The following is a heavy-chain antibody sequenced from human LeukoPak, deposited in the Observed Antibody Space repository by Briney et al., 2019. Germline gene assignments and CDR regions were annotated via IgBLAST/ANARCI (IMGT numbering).Heavy chain of an antibody. V-gene: IGHV1-69-2*01. CDR1: GYTFTYYY. Sequence: ASVKVSCKVSGYTFTYYYMHWVQQAPGKGLEWMGLVDPEDGETIYAEKFQGRVTITADTSTDTAYMELSSLRSEDTAVYYCATGGKSIAAAWEYWGQGTLVTVSS. CDR2: VDPEDGET. J-gene: IGHJ4*02. D-gene: IGHD6-13*01. CDR3: ATGGKSIAAAWEY.